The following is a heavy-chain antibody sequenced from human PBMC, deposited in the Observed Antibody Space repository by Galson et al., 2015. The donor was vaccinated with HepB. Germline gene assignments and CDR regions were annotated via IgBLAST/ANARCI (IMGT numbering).Heavy chain of an antibody. J-gene: IGHJ4*02. CDR3: ARHGIFGGYCRSSSCHYPDY. Sequence: QSGAEVKKPGESLKISCETSGYKFSTYWVGWLRKMPGKGLEWVGIIYPGDSDTRYSPPLQGQVTISVDKSISTAYLQWSSLKASDTAMYYCARHGIFGGYCRSSSCHYPDYWGQGTLFTVSS. V-gene: IGHV5-51*01. CDR1: GYKFSTYW. CDR2: IYPGDSDT. D-gene: IGHD2-15*01.